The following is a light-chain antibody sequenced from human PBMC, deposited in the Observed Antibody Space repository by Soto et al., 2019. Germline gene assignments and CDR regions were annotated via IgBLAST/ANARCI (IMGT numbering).Light chain of an antibody. CDR2: DNH. CDR1: SSNIGDNF. J-gene: IGLJ3*02. Sequence: QSVLTQPPSVSAAPGQRVTISCSGNSSNIGDNFVSWYQQPPETAPKLLIYDNHKRPSGIPDRFSGSKSGTSATLGITGLQTGDEADDDCATWDCSLSVVLFGGGTKLTVL. CDR3: ATWDCSLSVVL. V-gene: IGLV1-51*01.